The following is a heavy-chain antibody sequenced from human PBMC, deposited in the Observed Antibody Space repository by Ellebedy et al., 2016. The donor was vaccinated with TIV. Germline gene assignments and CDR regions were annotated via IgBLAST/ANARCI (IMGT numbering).Heavy chain of an antibody. CDR3: ARGGNFATY. CDR2: IYYSGST. Sequence: MPSETLSLTCTVSGGSISTDYWSWIRQPPGKGLEWIGYIYYSGSTTYNPSLKSRVSISVDTSKNQFSLKLSSVTAADTAVYYCARGGNFATYWGQGTLVTVSS. CDR1: GGSISTDY. J-gene: IGHJ4*02. V-gene: IGHV4-59*01. D-gene: IGHD2-15*01.